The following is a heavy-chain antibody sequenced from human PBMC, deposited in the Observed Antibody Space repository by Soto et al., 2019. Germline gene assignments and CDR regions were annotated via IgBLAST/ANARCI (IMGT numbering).Heavy chain of an antibody. J-gene: IGHJ4*02. V-gene: IGHV4-4*02. CDR3: ARGNFDY. Sequence: QVQLQASGPGLVKPSGTLSLTCAVSGGSISSSNWWCWVRQSPEKGLEWIGEIHHSGSTNYNPSLKSRVTISVDRSNNQFSLKLSSVTAADTAVYYCARGNFDYWGQGTLVTVSS. CDR1: GGSISSSNW. CDR2: IHHSGST.